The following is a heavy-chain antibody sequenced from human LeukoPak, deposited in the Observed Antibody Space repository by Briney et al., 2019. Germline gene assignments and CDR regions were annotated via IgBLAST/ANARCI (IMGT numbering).Heavy chain of an antibody. CDR1: GFTLSTSEGG. V-gene: IGHV2-5*01. D-gene: IGHD2-2*01. CDR2: IYWNDDK. Sequence: SGPTLVKPPQTLTLTCTFSGFTLSTSEGGVGWFRQPQGKALEWLALIYWNDDKRYSPSLKSRLTITKDTSKNQVVLTMTNMDPVDTATYYCAHRRGDIVVVPGFDPWGQGTLVTVSS. CDR3: AHRRGDIVVVPGFDP. J-gene: IGHJ5*02.